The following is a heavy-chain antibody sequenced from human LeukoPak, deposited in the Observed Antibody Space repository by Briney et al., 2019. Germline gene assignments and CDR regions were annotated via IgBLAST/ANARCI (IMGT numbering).Heavy chain of an antibody. J-gene: IGHJ4*02. Sequence: QPGGSLRLSCAASGFTFSSYAMSWVRQAPGKGLEWVSAISGSGGSTYYADSVKGRFTISRDNSKNTLYLQMNSLRAEDTAVYYSATPNPDSSGYYYLSQPDYWGQGTLVTVSS. CDR2: ISGSGGST. CDR1: GFTFSSYA. V-gene: IGHV3-23*01. D-gene: IGHD3-22*01. CDR3: ATPNPDSSGYYYLSQPDY.